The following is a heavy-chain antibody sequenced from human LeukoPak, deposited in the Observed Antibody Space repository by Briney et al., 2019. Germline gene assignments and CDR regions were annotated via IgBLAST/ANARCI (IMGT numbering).Heavy chain of an antibody. V-gene: IGHV4-59*08. CDR2: IYYSGST. CDR1: GGSISSYY. Sequence: PSETLSLTCTVSGGSISSYYWSWIRQPPGKGLEWIGYIYYSGSTDYNPSLKSRVTISVDTSKNQFSLKLSSVTAADTAVYYCARHYDCTRSNCARSENWYFDLWGRGTLVTVSS. CDR3: ARHYDCTRSNCARSENWYFDL. J-gene: IGHJ2*01. D-gene: IGHD2-8*01.